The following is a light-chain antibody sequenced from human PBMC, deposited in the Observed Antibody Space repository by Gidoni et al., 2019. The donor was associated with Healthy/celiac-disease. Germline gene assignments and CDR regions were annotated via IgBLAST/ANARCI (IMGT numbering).Light chain of an antibody. J-gene: IGKJ1*01. Sequence: ASLSCRASQSVGSNLAWYQHKPGQAPRLLISGASTRATGVPARFSGSGSGTEFTLTINGLQSEDFAVYYCQQYSGGPPLTFGQGTKVDLK. V-gene: IGKV3-15*01. CDR1: QSVGSN. CDR3: QQYSGGPPLT. CDR2: GAS.